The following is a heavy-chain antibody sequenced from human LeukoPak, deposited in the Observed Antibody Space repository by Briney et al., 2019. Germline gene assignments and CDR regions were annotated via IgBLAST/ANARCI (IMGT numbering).Heavy chain of an antibody. D-gene: IGHD3-10*01. Sequence: GRSLRLSCAASGFTFDDYAMHWFRQAPGKGLEWVSGISWNSGSIGYADSVKGRFTISRDNAKNSLYLQMNSLRAEDMALYYCAKSYYYGSGSPDDAFDIWGQGTMVTVSS. J-gene: IGHJ3*02. CDR3: AKSYYYGSGSPDDAFDI. CDR1: GFTFDDYA. V-gene: IGHV3-9*03. CDR2: ISWNSGSI.